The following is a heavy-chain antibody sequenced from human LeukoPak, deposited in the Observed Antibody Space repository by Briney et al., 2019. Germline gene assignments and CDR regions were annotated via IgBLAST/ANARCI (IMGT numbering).Heavy chain of an antibody. Sequence: SETLSLTCAVYGGSFSGYYWSWIRQPPGKGLEWIGEINHSGSTNYNPSLKSRVTISVDTSKNQFSLKLSSVTAADTAVYYCARDRGFSYYYYMDVWGKGTTVTASS. D-gene: IGHD2-15*01. CDR2: INHSGST. J-gene: IGHJ6*03. CDR1: GGSFSGYY. CDR3: ARDRGFSYYYYMDV. V-gene: IGHV4-34*01.